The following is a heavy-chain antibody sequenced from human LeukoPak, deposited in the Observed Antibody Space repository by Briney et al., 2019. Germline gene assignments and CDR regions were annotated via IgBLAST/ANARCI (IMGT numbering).Heavy chain of an antibody. J-gene: IGHJ4*02. CDR3: ARHGNHYYGSGGFDY. CDR1: GGSISSSYY. CDR2: IYYGGST. V-gene: IGHV4-39*01. D-gene: IGHD3-10*01. Sequence: SETLSLTCTVSGGSISSSYYWGWIRQPPGKGLDWIGSIYYGGSTYYNPSLRSRVTTSVDTSKNQSSLKPTSVTAADTAVYYCARHGNHYYGSGGFDYWGQGTLVTVSS.